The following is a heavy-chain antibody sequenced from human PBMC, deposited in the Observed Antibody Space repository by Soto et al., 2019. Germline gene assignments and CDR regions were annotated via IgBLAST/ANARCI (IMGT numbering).Heavy chain of an antibody. D-gene: IGHD3-22*01. CDR2: IIPIFGTA. J-gene: IGHJ2*01. CDR1: EDTFRNYA. V-gene: IGHV1-69*06. CDR3: ASTKYDSSAYYYWYLGL. Sequence: QVELVQSGAEVKKPGSSVKVSCQASEDTFRNYAISWVRQAPGQGLEWMGGIIPIFGTANYEQKFQDRVTITADTSANTVYLELSSLRSEYTAVYYCASTKYDSSAYYYWYLGLWGRGTLVTVCS.